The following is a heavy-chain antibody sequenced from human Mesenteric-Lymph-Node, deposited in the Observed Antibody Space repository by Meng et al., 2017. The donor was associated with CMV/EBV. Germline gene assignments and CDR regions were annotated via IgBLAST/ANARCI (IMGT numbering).Heavy chain of an antibody. CDR3: ARDPSTPTWNYDHWFDP. Sequence: GESLKISCAASGFTFSSYSMNWVRQAPGKGLEWVSSISSSSSYIYYADSVKGRFTISRDNAKNSLYLQMNSLRADDTAVYYCARDPSTPTWNYDHWFDPWGQGTLVTVSS. CDR2: ISSSSSYI. V-gene: IGHV3-21*01. D-gene: IGHD1-7*01. J-gene: IGHJ5*02. CDR1: GFTFSSYS.